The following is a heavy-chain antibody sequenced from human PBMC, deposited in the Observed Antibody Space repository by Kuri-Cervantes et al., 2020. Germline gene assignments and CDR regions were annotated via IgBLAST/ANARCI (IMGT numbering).Heavy chain of an antibody. CDR1: GFTFSSYG. V-gene: IGHV3-33*01. CDR3: ARGRSKDYFDY. Sequence: GESLKISCAASGFTFSSYGMHWVRQAPGKGLEWVAVIWYDGSNKYYADSVKGQFTISRDNSKNTLYLQMNSLRAEDTAVYYCARGRSKDYFDYWGQGTLVTVSS. J-gene: IGHJ4*02. CDR2: IWYDGSNK.